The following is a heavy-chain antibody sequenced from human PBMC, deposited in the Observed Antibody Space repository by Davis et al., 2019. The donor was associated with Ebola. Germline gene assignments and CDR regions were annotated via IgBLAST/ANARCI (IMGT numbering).Heavy chain of an antibody. J-gene: IGHJ2*01. CDR3: ARDRYSSSSFWYFDL. Sequence: ASVKVSCKASGYTFTSYAMHWVRQAPGQRLEWMGWINAGNGNTKYSQKFQGRVTITRDTSASTAYMELSSLRSEDTAVYYCARDRYSSSSFWYFDLWGRGTLVTVSS. CDR1: GYTFTSYA. V-gene: IGHV1-3*01. D-gene: IGHD6-6*01. CDR2: INAGNGNT.